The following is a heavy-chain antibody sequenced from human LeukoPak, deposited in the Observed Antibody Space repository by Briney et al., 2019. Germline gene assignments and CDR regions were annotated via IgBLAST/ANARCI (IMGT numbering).Heavy chain of an antibody. CDR3: AKSGYCGGDCYSKDLDY. V-gene: IGHV3-23*01. J-gene: IGHJ4*02. D-gene: IGHD2-21*02. Sequence: GGSLRLSCAASGFTFSSYAVSWVRQAPGKGLEWVSGSNGSGGRTYYADSVKGRFTISRDNSKNTLYLQMNSLRAEDTAVYYCAKSGYCGGDCYSKDLDYWGQGTLLTVSS. CDR1: GFTFSSYA. CDR2: SNGSGGRT.